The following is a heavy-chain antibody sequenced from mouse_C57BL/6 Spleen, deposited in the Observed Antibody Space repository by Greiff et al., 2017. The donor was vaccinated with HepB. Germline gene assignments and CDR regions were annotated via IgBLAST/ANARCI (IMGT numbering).Heavy chain of an antibody. Sequence: EVKLMESGPVLVKPGASVKMSCKASGLKLNDYYMNWVKQSHGKSLEWIGVINPYYGGTRYNQKFKWKATLTVDESSSTAYMELNSLTSEDSAVYYCASSPYSISPTYSAMDYWGQGTSVTVSS. D-gene: IGHD1-1*01. CDR3: ASSPYSISPTYSAMDY. CDR1: GLKLNDYY. V-gene: IGHV1-19*01. J-gene: IGHJ4*01. CDR2: INPYYGGT.